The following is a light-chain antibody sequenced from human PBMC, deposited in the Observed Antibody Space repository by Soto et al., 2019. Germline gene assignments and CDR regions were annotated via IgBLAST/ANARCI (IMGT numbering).Light chain of an antibody. CDR1: QSVTSN. J-gene: IGKJ1*01. CDR2: GAS. V-gene: IGKV3-15*01. Sequence: EIVLTQSPATLSVSPGERATLSCRASQSVTSNLAWYQQKPGQSPRFLMYGASTRATGIPDRFSGSGSGTEFTLTISSLQSEDFAVYYCQQYNNWPPTFVQGTKVEVK. CDR3: QQYNNWPPT.